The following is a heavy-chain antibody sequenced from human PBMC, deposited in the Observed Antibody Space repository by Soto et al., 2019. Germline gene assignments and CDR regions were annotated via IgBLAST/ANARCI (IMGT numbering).Heavy chain of an antibody. CDR2: IYTSGST. Sequence: SETLSLTCTVSGGSISSYYWSWIRQPAGKGLEWIGLIYTSGSTNYNPSLKSRVTMSVDTSKNQFSLKLSSVTAADTAVYYCARDGYCSSTSCYPYGMDVWGQGTTVTVSS. D-gene: IGHD2-2*03. V-gene: IGHV4-4*07. CDR3: ARDGYCSSTSCYPYGMDV. J-gene: IGHJ6*02. CDR1: GGSISSYY.